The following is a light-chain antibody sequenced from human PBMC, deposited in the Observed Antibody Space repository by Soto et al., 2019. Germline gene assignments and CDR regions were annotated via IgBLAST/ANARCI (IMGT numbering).Light chain of an antibody. V-gene: IGKV4-1*01. Sequence: DIVMSQSPDSLAASLGERATINCKSSQSVLYDSNNKNYLAWYQQKPGQPPKLLIYWASTRESGVPDRFSGSGSGTDFTLTITSLQAEDVAVYYCQQYYSIPLTVGGGPKVDIK. CDR2: WAS. CDR3: QQYYSIPLT. J-gene: IGKJ4*01. CDR1: QSVLYDSNNKNY.